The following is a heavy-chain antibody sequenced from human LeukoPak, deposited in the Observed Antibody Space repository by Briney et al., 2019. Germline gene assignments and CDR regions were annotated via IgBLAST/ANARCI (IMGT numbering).Heavy chain of an antibody. J-gene: IGHJ6*03. Sequence: SETLSLTCAVYGGSFSGYYWTWILQSPGKGLEWIGDINHSGRTNYNPSLKSRVTISADTSKNQFSLKMTSMTAADTAVYYCVRSVKLVLITYHHYYMDVWGKGTTVTVSS. CDR3: VRSVKLVLITYHHYYMDV. V-gene: IGHV4-34*01. CDR2: INHSGRT. D-gene: IGHD4/OR15-4a*01. CDR1: GGSFSGYY.